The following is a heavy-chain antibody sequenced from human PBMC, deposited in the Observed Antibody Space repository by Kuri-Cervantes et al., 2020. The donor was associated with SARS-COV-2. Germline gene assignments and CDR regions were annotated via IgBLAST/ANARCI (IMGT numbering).Heavy chain of an antibody. V-gene: IGHV3-13*04. CDR2: IGTAGDT. CDR3: VRALGAAEADF. D-gene: IGHD1-26*01. J-gene: IGHJ4*02. CDR1: GFTFSSYD. Sequence: LSLTCAASGFTFSSYDMHWVRQATGKGLEWVSAIGTAGDTYYPGSVKGRFTISRDNAKNSLYLQMNSLRGEDTALYYCVRALGAAEADFWGRGTLVTVSS.